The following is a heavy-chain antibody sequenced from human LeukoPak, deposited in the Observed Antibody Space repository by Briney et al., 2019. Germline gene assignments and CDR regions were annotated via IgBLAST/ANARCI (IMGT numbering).Heavy chain of an antibody. CDR3: ARGNYYGSGSYYKGVGMDV. V-gene: IGHV4-39*07. CDR2: IYYSGST. D-gene: IGHD3-10*01. Sequence: SETLSLTCTVSGGSISSGTYYWGWIRQPPGKGLEWIGSIYYSGSTYYNPSLKSRVTISVDTSKNQFSLKLSSVTAADTAVYYCARGNYYGSGSYYKGVGMDVWGQGTTVTVSS. CDR1: GGSISSGTYY. J-gene: IGHJ6*02.